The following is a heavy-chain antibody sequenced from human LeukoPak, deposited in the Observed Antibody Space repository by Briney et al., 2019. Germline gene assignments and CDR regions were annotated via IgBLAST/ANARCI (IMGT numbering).Heavy chain of an antibody. CDR1: GFIFSSYS. Sequence: GGSLRLSCVASGFIFSSYSMNWVRQAPGKGLEWVPSISSGSSYIHYADSVKGRFTISRDNAKNSLYLQMNSLRAEDTAVYYCAHDTVDCSGGSCYRSCWGQGTLVTVSS. CDR3: AHDTVDCSGGSCYRSC. D-gene: IGHD2-15*01. J-gene: IGHJ4*02. CDR2: ISSGSSYI. V-gene: IGHV3-21*01.